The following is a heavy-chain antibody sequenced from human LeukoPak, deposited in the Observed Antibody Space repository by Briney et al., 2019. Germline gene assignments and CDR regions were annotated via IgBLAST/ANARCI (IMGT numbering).Heavy chain of an antibody. CDR2: IYHSGST. CDR1: GSSISSSNW. J-gene: IGHJ4*02. V-gene: IGHV4-4*02. D-gene: IGHD3-9*01. Sequence: NPSETLSLTCAVSGSSISSSNWWSWVRQPPGKGLEWIGEIYHSGSTNYNPSLKSRVTISVDKSKNQFSLKLSSVTAADTAVYYCARRNADYDILTGYYYFDYWGQGTLVTVSS. CDR3: ARRNADYDILTGYYYFDY.